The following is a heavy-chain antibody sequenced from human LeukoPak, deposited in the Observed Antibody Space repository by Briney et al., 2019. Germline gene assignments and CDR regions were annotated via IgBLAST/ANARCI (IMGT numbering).Heavy chain of an antibody. CDR1: GFTFSSYA. Sequence: QSGGSLRLSCAASGFTFSSYAMSWVRQAPGKGLAWVSTISGGSGSTYCADSVKGRFTISRDNSKNTLYLQMNSLRAEDTAVYYCAGYDSSGYYYNWGQGTLVTVSS. CDR2: ISGGSGST. D-gene: IGHD3-22*01. V-gene: IGHV3-23*01. J-gene: IGHJ4*02. CDR3: AGYDSSGYYYN.